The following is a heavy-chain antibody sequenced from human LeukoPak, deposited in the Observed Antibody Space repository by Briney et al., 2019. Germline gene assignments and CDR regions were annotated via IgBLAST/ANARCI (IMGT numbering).Heavy chain of an antibody. D-gene: IGHD5-18*01. V-gene: IGHV3-30*18. Sequence: GGSLRLSCAASGLTFSSYGIHWVRQAPGKGREWGAVISYDGSNKYYADSVKGRFTISRDNGKNTLHLQMSSLRAEDTAVYYCAKDSGGYTYIFDHWGQGTLVTVSS. CDR3: AKDSGGYTYIFDH. J-gene: IGHJ4*02. CDR2: ISYDGSNK. CDR1: GLTFSSYG.